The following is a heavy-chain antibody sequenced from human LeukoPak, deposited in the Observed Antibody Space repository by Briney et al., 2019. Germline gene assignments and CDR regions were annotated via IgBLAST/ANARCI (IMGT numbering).Heavy chain of an antibody. CDR2: ISYDGSNK. D-gene: IGHD2-2*01. CDR1: GFTFSSYG. CDR3: ATDPGEIVPAAKGPRGDYCYGMDV. V-gene: IGHV3-30*03. Sequence: QPGRSLRLSCAASGFTFSSYGMHWVRQAPGKGLEWVAVISYDGSNKYYADSVKGRFTISRDNSKNTLYLQMNSLRAEDTAVYYCATDPGEIVPAAKGPRGDYCYGMDVWGQGTTVTVSS. J-gene: IGHJ6*02.